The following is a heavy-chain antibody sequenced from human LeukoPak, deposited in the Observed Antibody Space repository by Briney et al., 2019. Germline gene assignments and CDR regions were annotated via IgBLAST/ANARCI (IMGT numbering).Heavy chain of an antibody. CDR3: ARRYSSSWKQYYYFDY. Sequence: SETLSLTCTVSGGSISSSSYYWGWIRQPPGKGLEWIGSIYYSGSTYYHPSLKSRVTISVDTSKNQFSLKLSSVTAADTAVYYCARRYSSSWKQYYYFDYWGQGTLVTVSS. J-gene: IGHJ4*02. V-gene: IGHV4-39*01. D-gene: IGHD6-13*01. CDR1: GGSISSSSYY. CDR2: IYYSGST.